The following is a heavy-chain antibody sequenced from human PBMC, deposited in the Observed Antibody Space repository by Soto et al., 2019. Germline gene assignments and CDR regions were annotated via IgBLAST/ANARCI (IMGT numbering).Heavy chain of an antibody. Sequence: QVLLVQSGAEVKKPGSSEKVSCKASGASFSSYAISWVRQVPGQGLEWKGGINRIFGTANYAQKVQGRGTITTDESTSTAYMELSSLRSEDTAVYYCARGEWELLPFDYWGQGTLVTVSS. CDR3: ARGEWELLPFDY. CDR1: GASFSSYA. V-gene: IGHV1-69*01. J-gene: IGHJ4*02. CDR2: INRIFGTA. D-gene: IGHD1-26*01.